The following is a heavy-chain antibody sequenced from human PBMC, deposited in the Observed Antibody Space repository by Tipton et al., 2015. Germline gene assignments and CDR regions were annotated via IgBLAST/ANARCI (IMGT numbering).Heavy chain of an antibody. J-gene: IGHJ3*02. V-gene: IGHV3-11*01. CDR3: ASIPLREQLWWGDAFDI. D-gene: IGHD5-18*01. Sequence: SLRLSCEASGFSFSNYWMTWVRQAPGKGLEWISYISNSGNTIYYTDSVKGRFTISRDNAKNSLYLQINSLRAEDTAMYYCASIPLREQLWWGDAFDIWGQGTMVIVS. CDR2: ISNSGNTI. CDR1: GFSFSNYW.